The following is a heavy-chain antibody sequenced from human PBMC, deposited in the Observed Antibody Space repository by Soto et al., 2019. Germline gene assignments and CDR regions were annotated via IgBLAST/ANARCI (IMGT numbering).Heavy chain of an antibody. D-gene: IGHD6-6*01. Sequence: EVQLVESGGGLVQPGGSLKVSCAASGFTFSGPAMHWVRQASGKGLEWVGRIRSKGNKYATEYAASVKGRFTISRDDSKNTAYLQMNSLKTEDTAVYYCTRYSSSSKWYFDVWGRGTLVTVSS. CDR1: GFTFSGPA. CDR2: IRSKGNKYAT. J-gene: IGHJ2*01. V-gene: IGHV3-73*01. CDR3: TRYSSSSKWYFDV.